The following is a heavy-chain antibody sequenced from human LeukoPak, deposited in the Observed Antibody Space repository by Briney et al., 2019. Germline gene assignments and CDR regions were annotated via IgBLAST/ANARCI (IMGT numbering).Heavy chain of an antibody. CDR1: SYSISSGSY. V-gene: IGHV4-38-2*01. J-gene: IGHJ4*02. Sequence: SETLSLTCAVSSYSISSGSYWGWIRPSPGKGLVWVGSIFHSGNSYYNPSLKSRLTMSVDTSKNQFSLKLTSVTAADTALYYCVRVTYVDDMLYQYFDYWGQGILVTVSS. CDR2: IFHSGNS. CDR3: VRVTYVDDMLYQYFDY. D-gene: IGHD4-17*01.